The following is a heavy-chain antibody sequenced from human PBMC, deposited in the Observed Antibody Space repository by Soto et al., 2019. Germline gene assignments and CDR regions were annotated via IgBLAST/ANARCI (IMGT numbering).Heavy chain of an antibody. CDR2: IYNSGNT. V-gene: IGHV4-31*03. J-gene: IGHJ5*02. CDR3: AVSPGGDRQMAWFDP. D-gene: IGHD2-21*02. CDR1: GGSISNGDYS. Sequence: QVQLQESGPGLVKPSQTLSLTCTVSGGSISNGDYSWTWIRQHPGKGLEWIGIIYNSGNTYYNPSLKRRITISLATSKNQFSLSLNSVTVADTAVYYCAVSPGGDRQMAWFDPWGKGTLVTVSS.